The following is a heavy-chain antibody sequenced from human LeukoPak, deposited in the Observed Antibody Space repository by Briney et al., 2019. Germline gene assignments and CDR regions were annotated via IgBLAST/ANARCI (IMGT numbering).Heavy chain of an antibody. V-gene: IGHV1-18*01. J-gene: IGHJ1*01. CDR2: ISAYNGNT. CDR1: GYTFTSYG. Sequence: ASVKVSCKASGYTFTSYGINWVRQAPGQGLEWMGWISAYNGNTNYAQNLKGRVSMTTDTSTSTAYMELRSLRSDDTAVYYCARDPSVTTSEYFQHWGQGTLVTVSS. D-gene: IGHD4-17*01. CDR3: ARDPSVTTSEYFQH.